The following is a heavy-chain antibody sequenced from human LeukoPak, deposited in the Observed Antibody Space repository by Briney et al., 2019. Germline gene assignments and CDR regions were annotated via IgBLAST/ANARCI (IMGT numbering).Heavy chain of an antibody. CDR2: INPNSGGT. CDR1: GGTLRSYI. V-gene: IGHV1-2*02. Sequence: GASVKVSFKASGGTLRSYIISWVRQAPGQGLEWMGWINPNSGGTNYAQKFQGRVTMTRDTSISTAYMELSRLRSDDTAVYYCARADGYSSGWCDYWGQGTLVTVSS. J-gene: IGHJ4*02. CDR3: ARADGYSSGWCDY. D-gene: IGHD6-19*01.